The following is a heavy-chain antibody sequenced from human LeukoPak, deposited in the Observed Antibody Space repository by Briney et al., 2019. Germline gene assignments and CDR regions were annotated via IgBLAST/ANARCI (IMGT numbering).Heavy chain of an antibody. D-gene: IGHD6-19*01. CDR2: ISDDGSNK. J-gene: IGHJ4*02. V-gene: IGHV3-30*18. Sequence: GGSLRLSCAASGFTFSNTWMSWVRQAPGKGLEWVAVISDDGSNKYYGDSVKGRFTISRDNSKNTVYLQMNSLRAEDTAVYYCAKDRYSSGWYSDFDYWGQGTLVTVSS. CDR1: GFTFSNTW. CDR3: AKDRYSSGWYSDFDY.